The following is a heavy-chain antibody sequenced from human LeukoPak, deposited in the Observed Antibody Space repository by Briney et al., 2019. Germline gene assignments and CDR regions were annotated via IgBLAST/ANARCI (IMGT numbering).Heavy chain of an antibody. CDR1: GGTFSSYA. V-gene: IGHV1-69*13. CDR2: IIPIFGTA. J-gene: IGHJ6*02. Sequence: SVKVSCKASGGTFSSYAISWVRQAPGQGLEWMGGIIPIFGTANYAQKFQGRVTITADESTSTAYMELSSLRSEDTAVYYWARGGRVRDSYSSGMAAWAKGPRSPSP. D-gene: IGHD5/OR15-5a*01. CDR3: ARGGRVRDSYSSGMAA.